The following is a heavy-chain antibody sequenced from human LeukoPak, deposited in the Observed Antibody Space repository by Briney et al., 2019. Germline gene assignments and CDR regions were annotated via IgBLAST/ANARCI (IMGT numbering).Heavy chain of an antibody. J-gene: IGHJ5*02. V-gene: IGHV4-39*07. Sequence: SETLCLTCTVSGGSISSSSYYWGWIRQPPGKGLEWIGSIYYSGSTYYNPSPKSRVTISVDTSKNQFSLKVTSVTAADTAMYYCARFDVIASWVDPWGQGTLVTVSS. CDR2: IYYSGST. CDR1: GGSISSSSYY. D-gene: IGHD3-16*02. CDR3: ARFDVIASWVDP.